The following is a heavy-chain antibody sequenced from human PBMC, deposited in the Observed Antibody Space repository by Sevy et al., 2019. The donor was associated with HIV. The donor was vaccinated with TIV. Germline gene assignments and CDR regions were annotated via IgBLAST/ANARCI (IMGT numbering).Heavy chain of an antibody. J-gene: IGHJ4*02. CDR2: ISSSSSYI. CDR1: GFTFSSYS. Sequence: GGSLRLSCAASGFTFSSYSMNWVRQAPGKGLEWVSSISSSSSYIYYADSVKGRFTISRDNAKNSLYLQMNSLRAEDTAVYYCARDVVAVAMYYFDYWGQRTLVTVSS. D-gene: IGHD6-19*01. V-gene: IGHV3-21*01. CDR3: ARDVVAVAMYYFDY.